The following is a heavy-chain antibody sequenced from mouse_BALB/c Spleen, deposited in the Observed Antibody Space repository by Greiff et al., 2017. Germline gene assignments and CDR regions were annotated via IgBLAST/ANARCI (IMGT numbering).Heavy chain of an antibody. V-gene: IGHV1-4*01. CDR2: INPSSGYT. J-gene: IGHJ4*01. CDR3: ARGDYDPYYYAMDY. CDR1: GYTFTSYT. D-gene: IGHD2-4*01. Sequence: QVQLKESGAELARPGASVKMSCKASGYTFTSYTMHWVKQRPGQGLEWIGYINPSSGYTDYNQKFKDKATLTADKSSSTAYMQLSSLTSEDSAVYYCARGDYDPYYYAMDYWGQGTSVTVSS.